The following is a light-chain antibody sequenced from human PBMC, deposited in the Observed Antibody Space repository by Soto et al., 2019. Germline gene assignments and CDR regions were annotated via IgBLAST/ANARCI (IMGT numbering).Light chain of an antibody. J-gene: IGKJ2*01. CDR3: QQYGSSPYT. V-gene: IGKV3-20*01. Sequence: EIVLTQSPGTLSLSPGERATLSCRASQSVSSSYFAWYQQKPGQTPRLLIYGPSSRATGIPDRFSGSGSGTDFTLTISRLEPEDFAVYYCQQYGSSPYTFGQGTKLEIK. CDR2: GPS. CDR1: QSVSSSY.